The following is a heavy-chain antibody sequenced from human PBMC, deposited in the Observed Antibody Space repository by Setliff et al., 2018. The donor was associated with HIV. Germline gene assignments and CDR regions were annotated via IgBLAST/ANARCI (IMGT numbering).Heavy chain of an antibody. CDR2: FDPEDGNT. J-gene: IGHJ3*02. Sequence: ASVKVSCKASGYTFTSYGISWVRQAPGKGLEWMGGFDPEDGNTIYAQKFQGRVTMTADTSTDTAYMELSSLRSEDTAVYYCATVSHTNVAAHDAFDIWGQGTMVTVSS. V-gene: IGHV1-24*01. CDR3: ATVSHTNVAAHDAFDI. CDR1: GYTFTSYG. D-gene: IGHD6-19*01.